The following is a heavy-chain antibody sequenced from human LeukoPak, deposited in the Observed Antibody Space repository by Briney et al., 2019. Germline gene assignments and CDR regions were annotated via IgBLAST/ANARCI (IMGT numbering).Heavy chain of an antibody. Sequence: GRSLRLSCAASGFTFSSYGMHWVRQAPGKGLEWVAVISYDGSNKYYADSGKGRFTISRDNSKNTLYLQMNSLRAEDTAVYYCAKAPRGGLWFGELFDYWGQGTLVTVPS. J-gene: IGHJ4*02. V-gene: IGHV3-30*18. CDR1: GFTFSSYG. CDR3: AKAPRGGLWFGELFDY. CDR2: ISYDGSNK. D-gene: IGHD3-10*01.